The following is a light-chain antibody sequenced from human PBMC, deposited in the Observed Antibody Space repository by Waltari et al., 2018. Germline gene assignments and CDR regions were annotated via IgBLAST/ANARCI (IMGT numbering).Light chain of an antibody. Sequence: DIQMTQSPSSLSASAGDSVTITCRASQGISTSLAWYQQKPGKAPKLLLYGASRLESGVPPRFSGSGSGTDYTLTISSLQPDDFATYYCQQYYFTPYTFGQGTKLDIK. CDR2: GAS. V-gene: IGKV1-NL1*01. J-gene: IGKJ2*01. CDR3: QQYYFTPYT. CDR1: QGISTS.